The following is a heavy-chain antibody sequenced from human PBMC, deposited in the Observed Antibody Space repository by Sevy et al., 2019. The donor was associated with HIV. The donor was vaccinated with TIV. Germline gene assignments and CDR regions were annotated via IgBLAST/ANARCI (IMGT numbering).Heavy chain of an antibody. J-gene: IGHJ4*02. D-gene: IGHD6-13*01. CDR2: LNSDVYGGTV. CDR3: TRWKAAQSIFDY. Sequence: GGSLRLSCTASGFTFGDYCMSWVRQAPGKGLEWVAFLNSDVYGGTVDHAASVRSRFVISRYDSKTIAYLQMNDLKTEDTGVYYCTRWKAAQSIFDYWGQGALVTVSS. CDR1: GFTFGDYC. V-gene: IGHV3-49*04.